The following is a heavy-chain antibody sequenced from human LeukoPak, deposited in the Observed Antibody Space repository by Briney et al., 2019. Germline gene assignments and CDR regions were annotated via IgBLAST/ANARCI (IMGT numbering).Heavy chain of an antibody. D-gene: IGHD3-10*01. CDR3: ARDQALWFGELRGHAMDV. CDR2: IWFDGSNK. V-gene: IGHV3-33*01. CDR1: GFTVSSSG. J-gene: IGHJ6*02. Sequence: LAGRSLRLSCGASGFTVSSSGMHWVRQAPGKGLEWVAVIWFDGSNKYYVDSVKGRFTISRDNSKNTLFLQMNSLRAEDTATYYCARDQALWFGELRGHAMDVWGQGTTVTVSS.